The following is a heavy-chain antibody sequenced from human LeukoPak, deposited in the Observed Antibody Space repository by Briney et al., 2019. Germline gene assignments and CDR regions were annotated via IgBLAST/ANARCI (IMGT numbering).Heavy chain of an antibody. Sequence: GGSLRISCAASGFAFSNYWMHWVRQAPGKGLVWVSRVATDGTGPSYADSVKGRFTISRDNAKNTLYLQMNSLSAEDTAVYYCVRGQAIDYWGQGTPVTVSS. CDR3: VRGQAIDY. J-gene: IGHJ4*02. CDR2: VATDGTGP. CDR1: GFAFSNYW. V-gene: IGHV3-74*01.